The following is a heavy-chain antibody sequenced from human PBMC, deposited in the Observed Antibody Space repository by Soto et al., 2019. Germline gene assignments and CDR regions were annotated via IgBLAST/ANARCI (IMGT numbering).Heavy chain of an antibody. Sequence: EVQLVESGGGLVQPGGSLRLSCAASGFTFSSYWMSWVRQAPGKGLEWVANIKQDGSEKYYVDSVKGRFTISRDNAKNSLYLQMNSLRAEDTAVYYCAREGMTMASAYYYYYGMDVWGQGTTVTVSS. V-gene: IGHV3-7*01. CDR3: AREGMTMASAYYYYYGMDV. J-gene: IGHJ6*02. D-gene: IGHD3-10*01. CDR2: IKQDGSEK. CDR1: GFTFSSYW.